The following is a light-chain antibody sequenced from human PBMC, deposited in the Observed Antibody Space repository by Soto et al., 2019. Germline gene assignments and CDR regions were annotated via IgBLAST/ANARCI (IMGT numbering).Light chain of an antibody. CDR1: SSDVGSYNL. V-gene: IGLV2-23*02. CDR2: EVS. CDR3: CSYAGSSTYV. J-gene: IGLJ1*01. Sequence: QSVLTQPASVSRSPGQSIPISCTGTSSDVGSYNLVSWYQQHPGKAPKLMIYEVSKRPSGVSNRFSGSKSGNTASLTISGLQAEDEADYYCCSYAGSSTYVFGTGTKVTVL.